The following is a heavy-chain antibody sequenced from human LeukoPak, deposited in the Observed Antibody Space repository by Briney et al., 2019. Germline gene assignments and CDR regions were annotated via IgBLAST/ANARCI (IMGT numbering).Heavy chain of an antibody. V-gene: IGHV3-23*01. CDR2: ISGGGAST. D-gene: IGHD3-16*01. CDR1: GFTFSDYA. Sequence: GGSLRLSCAAPGFTFSDYAMAWVRQAPGQGLEWVLAISGGGASTYYADSVKGRFTISRDNSKNTLFLEMSSLRAEDSALYYCAKASSAYRPYFFDSWGQGTLVTVSS. J-gene: IGHJ4*02. CDR3: AKASSAYRPYFFDS.